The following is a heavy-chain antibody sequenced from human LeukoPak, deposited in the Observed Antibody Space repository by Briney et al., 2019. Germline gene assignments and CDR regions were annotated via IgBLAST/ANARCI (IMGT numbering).Heavy chain of an antibody. Sequence: SETLSLTCTVSGGSISSSSYYWGWIRQPPGKGLEWIGSIYYSGSTYYNPSLKSRVTISVDTSKSQFSLKLSSVTAADTAVYYCARHVESSSLIDYWGQGTLVTVSS. CDR3: ARHVESSSLIDY. CDR2: IYYSGST. J-gene: IGHJ4*02. V-gene: IGHV4-39*01. CDR1: GGSISSSSYY. D-gene: IGHD6-13*01.